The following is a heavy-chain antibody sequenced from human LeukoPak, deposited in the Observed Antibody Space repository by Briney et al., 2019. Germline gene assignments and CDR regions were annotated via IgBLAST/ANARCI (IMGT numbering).Heavy chain of an antibody. CDR3: AKEIASAWIGAFHI. J-gene: IGHJ3*02. CDR1: AFTFSSYA. Sequence: PGGSLRLSCAASAFTFSSYAMSWVRQAPGKGLEWVSVISGSGGGRYYADSVKGRFTISRDNSKNTLYLQMNSLRAEDTAVYYCAKEIASAWIGAFHIWGQGTMVTVSS. CDR2: ISGSGGGR. D-gene: IGHD6-13*01. V-gene: IGHV3-23*01.